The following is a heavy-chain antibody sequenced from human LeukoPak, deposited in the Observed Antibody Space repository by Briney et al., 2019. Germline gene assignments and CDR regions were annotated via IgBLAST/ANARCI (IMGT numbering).Heavy chain of an antibody. CDR3: ARGIAATEQIIDY. Sequence: GGSLRLSCAASGFTFSSYSMNWVRQAPGKGLDWASSISSSSSYIYYADSVKGRFTISRDNAKNSLYPQMNSLRAEDTAVYYCARGIAATEQIIDYWGQGTLVTVSS. D-gene: IGHD2-15*01. J-gene: IGHJ4*02. CDR2: ISSSSSYI. V-gene: IGHV3-21*01. CDR1: GFTFSSYS.